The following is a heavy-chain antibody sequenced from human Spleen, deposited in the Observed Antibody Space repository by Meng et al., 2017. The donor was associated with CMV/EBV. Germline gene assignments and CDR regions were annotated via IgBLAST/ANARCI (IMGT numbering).Heavy chain of an antibody. CDR1: GFTFEDFA. CDR3: ARDRLSPFYDSGSGAHATTHGVDV. CDR2: ISSDGSST. Sequence: GESLKISCAASGFTFEDFAMHWVRQIPGEGLEWLSGISSDGSSTTYADSVKGRFTISRDNTKNTVHLQMNSLRVEDTAIYYCARDRLSPFYDSGSGAHATTHGVDVWGQGTTVTVSS. D-gene: IGHD3-3*01. V-gene: IGHV3-74*03. J-gene: IGHJ6*02.